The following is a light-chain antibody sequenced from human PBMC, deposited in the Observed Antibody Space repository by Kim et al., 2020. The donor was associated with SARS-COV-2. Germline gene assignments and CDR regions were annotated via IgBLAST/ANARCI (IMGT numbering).Light chain of an antibody. J-gene: IGLJ1*01. CDR1: SSKIGAGYD. V-gene: IGLV1-40*01. CDR3: QSYDSSLSALYV. Sequence: VTTSCTGSSSKIGAGYDVHWYQQLPGTAPKLLIYDNSNRPSGVPDRFSGSKSGTSASLAITGLQAEDEADYYCQSYDSSLSALYVFGTGTKVTVL. CDR2: DNS.